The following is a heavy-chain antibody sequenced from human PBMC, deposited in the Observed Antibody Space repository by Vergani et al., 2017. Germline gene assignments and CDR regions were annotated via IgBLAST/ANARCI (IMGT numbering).Heavy chain of an antibody. J-gene: IGHJ4*02. CDR1: GGSISSGSYY. CDR3: ARTLFGVGFDY. Sequence: QVQLQESGPGLVKPSQTLSLTCTVSGGSISSGSYYWSWIRQPAGKGLEWIGRIYTSGRTNYNPSLKSRVTISVDTSKNQFSLKLSSVTAADTAVYYCARTLFGVGFDYWGQGTLVTVSS. CDR2: IYTSGRT. V-gene: IGHV4-61*02. D-gene: IGHD3-3*01.